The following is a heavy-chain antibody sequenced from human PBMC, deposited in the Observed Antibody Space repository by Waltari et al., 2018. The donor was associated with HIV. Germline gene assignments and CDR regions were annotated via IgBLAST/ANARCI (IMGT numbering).Heavy chain of an antibody. CDR3: ARVRRNHGGDWGY. Sequence: EVQLVESGVGLLQPGGSLRLSCAASGFTFSSYEMNWVRVAPGKGLEWVSYISSSGSTIYYADSVKGRFTISRDNAKNSLYLQMNSLRAEDTAVYYCARVRRNHGGDWGYWGQGTLVTVSS. CDR1: GFTFSSYE. D-gene: IGHD2-21*01. CDR2: ISSSGSTI. V-gene: IGHV3-48*03. J-gene: IGHJ4*02.